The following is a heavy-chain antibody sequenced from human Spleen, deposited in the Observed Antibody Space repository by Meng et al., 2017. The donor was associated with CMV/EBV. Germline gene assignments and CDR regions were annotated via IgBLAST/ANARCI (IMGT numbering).Heavy chain of an antibody. V-gene: IGHV3-30*18. CDR3: AKGCGGSPNCFIIDS. J-gene: IGHJ4*02. CDR1: GFAFSGHG. CDR2: ISSHGDNK. Sequence: SGFAFSGHGMHWVRQGPGKVLEWLAVISSHGDNKYYGESVRSRFSISRDNSKNTMYLQLSSLRPEDTALYYCAKGCGGSPNCFIIDSWGQGALVTVSS. D-gene: IGHD2-21*01.